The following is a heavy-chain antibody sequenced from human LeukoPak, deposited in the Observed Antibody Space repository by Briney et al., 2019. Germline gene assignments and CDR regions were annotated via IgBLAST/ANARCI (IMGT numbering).Heavy chain of an antibody. CDR2: FDPEDGET. D-gene: IGHD2-2*01. CDR3: AIHCSSTSCYHNP. J-gene: IGHJ5*02. CDR1: GYTLTELS. V-gene: IGHV1-24*01. Sequence: VAPVKVSCKVSGYTLTELSMHWVRQAPGKGLEWMGGFDPEDGETIYAQKFQGRVTMTEDTSTDTAYMELSSLRSEDTAVYYCAIHCSSTSCYHNPWGQGTLVTVSS.